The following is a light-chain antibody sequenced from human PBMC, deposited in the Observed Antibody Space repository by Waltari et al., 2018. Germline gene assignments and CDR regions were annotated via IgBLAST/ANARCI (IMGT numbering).Light chain of an antibody. CDR1: SGHSSNI. CDR3: ETGGHDTWV. J-gene: IGLJ3*02. Sequence: QLVLTQSPSASASLGASAKLTCTLSSGHSSNIIAWLQQQPGKGPRYLMQVNSDGSHRKGDGIPDRFSGSSSGAECYPSISSLQSEDEADYYCETGGHDTWVFGGGTKLTVL. CDR2: VNSDGSH. V-gene: IGLV4-69*01.